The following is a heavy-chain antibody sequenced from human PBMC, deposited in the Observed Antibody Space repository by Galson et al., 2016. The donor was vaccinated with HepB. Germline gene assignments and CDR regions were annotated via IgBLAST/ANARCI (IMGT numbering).Heavy chain of an antibody. D-gene: IGHD5-18*01. CDR1: GGSISSSSYY. CDR3: AGHGYGYTYGNNWFDP. CDR2: IYYSGST. Sequence: ETLSLTCTVSGGSISSSSYYWGWIRQPPGKGLEWIGRIYYSGSTFYNPSLKSRVTISVDTSKNQFSLKLTSVTAADTAVYYCAGHGYGYTYGNNWFDPWGQGTLVTVSS. J-gene: IGHJ5*02. V-gene: IGHV4-39*01.